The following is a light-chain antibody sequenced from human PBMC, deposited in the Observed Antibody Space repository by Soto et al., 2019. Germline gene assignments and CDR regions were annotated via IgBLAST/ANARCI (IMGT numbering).Light chain of an antibody. CDR3: QQYNSYSRT. CDR1: QSIDNW. V-gene: IGKV1-5*01. CDR2: DAS. J-gene: IGKJ1*01. Sequence: DIQMTQSPSTLSASVGDRVTITCRASQSIDNWLAWYQQKPGKAPELLIFDASTLQSGVPSRFSGSGSGTEFTLTISSLQPDDLASYYCQQYNSYSRTFGQGTKVEFK.